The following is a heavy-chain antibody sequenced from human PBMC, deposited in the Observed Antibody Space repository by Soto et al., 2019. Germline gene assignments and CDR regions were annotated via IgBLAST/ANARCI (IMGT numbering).Heavy chain of an antibody. V-gene: IGHV3-66*01. Sequence: EVQLVESGGGLVQPGESLRLSCAASGITVSGNSMNWVRQAPGKGLEGVSVIYSDGTTYYADSVKGRFTISRDSSRNTLILQINSLRGEDTAIYYCARERDGVLDYWGQGTLVTVSS. CDR2: IYSDGTT. CDR3: ARERDGVLDY. D-gene: IGHD3-16*01. CDR1: GITVSGNS. J-gene: IGHJ4*02.